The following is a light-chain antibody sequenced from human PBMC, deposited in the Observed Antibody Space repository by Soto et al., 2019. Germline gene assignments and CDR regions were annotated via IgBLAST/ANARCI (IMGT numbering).Light chain of an antibody. CDR2: DVS. CDR1: SSDVGGYNY. CDR3: CSYAGSYV. J-gene: IGLJ1*01. Sequence: SALTQPRSVSGSPGQSVTISCTGTSSDVGGYNYVSWYQQHPGKAPKLMIYDVSKRPSGVPDRFSGSKSGNTASLTISGLQAEDEADYYCCSYAGSYVFGTGTKVTDL. V-gene: IGLV2-11*01.